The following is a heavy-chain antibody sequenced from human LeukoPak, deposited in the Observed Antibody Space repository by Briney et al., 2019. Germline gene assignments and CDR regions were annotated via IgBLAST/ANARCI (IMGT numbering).Heavy chain of an antibody. J-gene: IGHJ4*02. CDR3: ARGIADPY. CDR1: GFTFSSYW. V-gene: IGHV3-74*01. CDR2: INTDGTST. Sequence: QPGGSLRLSCAASGFTFSSYWMHWFRQAPGKGLVWVSQINTDGTSTTYADSVKGRFTISRHNAKNTLYPQMNSLRAEDTAVYYCARGIADPYWGQGTLVTVSS.